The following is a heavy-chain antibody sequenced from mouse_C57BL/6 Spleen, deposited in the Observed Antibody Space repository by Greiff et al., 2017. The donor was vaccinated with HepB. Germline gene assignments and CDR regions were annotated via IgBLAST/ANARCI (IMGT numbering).Heavy chain of an antibody. Sequence: QVQLQQSGAELMKPGASVKLSCKATGYTFTGYWIEWVKQRPGHGLEWIGEILPGSGSTNFNEKFKGKATFTADKSSNTAYMQLSSLTTEDSAIYYCALYYDYDGYYAMDYSGQGTSVTVSS. CDR1: GYTFTGYW. CDR3: ALYYDYDGYYAMDY. D-gene: IGHD2-4*01. CDR2: ILPGSGST. J-gene: IGHJ4*01. V-gene: IGHV1-9*01.